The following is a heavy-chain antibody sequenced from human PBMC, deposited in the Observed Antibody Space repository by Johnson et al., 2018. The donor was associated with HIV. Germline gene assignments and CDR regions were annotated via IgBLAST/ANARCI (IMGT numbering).Heavy chain of an antibody. CDR1: GFTFSNYW. CDR2: IKEDGREK. V-gene: IGHV3-7*03. Sequence: VQLVESGGGLVQPGGSLRLSCAVSGFTFSNYWMSWVRQAPGKGLELVANIKEDGREKYHVDSVKGRFTISRDNGKSSLYLQMNSLRAEDTAVYYCASGDAFDIWGRGTKVTVSS. J-gene: IGHJ3*02. CDR3: ASGDAFDI.